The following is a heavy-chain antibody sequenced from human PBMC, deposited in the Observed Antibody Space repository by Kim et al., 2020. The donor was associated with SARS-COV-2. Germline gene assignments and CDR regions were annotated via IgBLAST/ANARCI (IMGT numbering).Heavy chain of an antibody. CDR2: IYYSGST. D-gene: IGHD6-13*01. CDR3: ARAYSSSWYNLDY. J-gene: IGHJ4*02. Sequence: SETLSLTCTVSGGSISSYYWSWIRQPPGKGLEWIGYIYYSGSTNYNPSLKSRVTMSVDTSKNQFSLKLSSVTAADTAVYYCARAYSSSWYNLDYWGQGTLVTVSS. CDR1: GGSISSYY. V-gene: IGHV4-59*01.